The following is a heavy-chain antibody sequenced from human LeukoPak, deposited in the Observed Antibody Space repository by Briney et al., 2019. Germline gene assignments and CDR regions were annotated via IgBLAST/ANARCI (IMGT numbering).Heavy chain of an antibody. CDR2: ISGSGGST. Sequence: PGGSLRLSCAASGFTFSSYAMSWVRQAPGKGLEWVSAISGSGGSTYYADSVKGRFTISRDNSKNTLYLQMNSLRAEDTAVYYCAKGLEETTGTADAFDIWGQGTMVTVSS. D-gene: IGHD1-1*01. CDR3: AKGLEETTGTADAFDI. CDR1: GFTFSSYA. J-gene: IGHJ3*02. V-gene: IGHV3-23*01.